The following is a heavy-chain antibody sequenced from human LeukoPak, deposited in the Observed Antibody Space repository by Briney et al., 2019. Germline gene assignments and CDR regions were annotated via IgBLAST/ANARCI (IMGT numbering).Heavy chain of an antibody. CDR3: ARDSTAMVTGFDY. J-gene: IGHJ4*02. Sequence: KPGGSMRLSCAASGFTFSSYSMNWVRQAPGKGLEWVSSISSSSSYIYYADSVKGRFTISRDNAKNSLYLQMNSLRAEDTAVYYCARDSTAMVTGFDYWGQGTLVTVSS. CDR1: GFTFSSYS. D-gene: IGHD5-18*01. V-gene: IGHV3-21*01. CDR2: ISSSSSYI.